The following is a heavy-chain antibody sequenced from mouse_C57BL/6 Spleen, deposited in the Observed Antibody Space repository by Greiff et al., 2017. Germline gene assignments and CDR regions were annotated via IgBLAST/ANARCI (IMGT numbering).Heavy chain of an antibody. Sequence: QVQLQQPGAELVKPGASVKLSCKASGYTFTSYWMPWVKQRPGQGLEWIGMILPNSGSTNYNEKFKSKATMPVDKSSSTAYMQLSSLTSEDSAVYYCERGGDYDAMDDWGQGTSVTVSS. CDR3: ERGGDYDAMDD. CDR1: GYTFTSYW. CDR2: ILPNSGST. J-gene: IGHJ4*01. V-gene: IGHV1-64*01.